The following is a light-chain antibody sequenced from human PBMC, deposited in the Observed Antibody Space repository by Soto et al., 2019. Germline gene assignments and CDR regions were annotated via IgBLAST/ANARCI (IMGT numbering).Light chain of an antibody. CDR1: QSVSSSY. J-gene: IGKJ1*01. V-gene: IGKV3-20*01. CDR2: AAS. CDR3: QHSGDFRWT. Sequence: ELVLTQSPGTLSLSPGERATLSCGASQSVSSSYFAWYQQKPGQAPRLLIYAASSRATGVPDRFSGSGSGTDFTLTITRLEPEDFAVYYCQHSGDFRWTFGLGTKVEVK.